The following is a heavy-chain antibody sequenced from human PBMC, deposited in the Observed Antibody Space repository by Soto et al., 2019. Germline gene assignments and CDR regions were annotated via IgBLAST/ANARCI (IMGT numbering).Heavy chain of an antibody. CDR2: ISYDGSNT. V-gene: IGHV3-30-3*01. CDR1: VFTFSTYA. D-gene: IGHD2-8*01. Sequence: WGSLLLSCAVSVFTFSTYAMHWVRQAPGKGLEWVAVISYDGSNTYYADSVKGRFTISRDNMLYLQMNSLRAEDTAVYYCARDQGRTITCQLDYWGQGTMVTVSS. J-gene: IGHJ4*02. CDR3: ARDQGRTITCQLDY.